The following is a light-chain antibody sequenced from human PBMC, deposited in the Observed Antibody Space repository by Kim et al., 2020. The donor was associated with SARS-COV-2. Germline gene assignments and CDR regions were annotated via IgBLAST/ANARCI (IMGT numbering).Light chain of an antibody. V-gene: IGLV4-60*03. CDR3: ETWDSNIQV. CDR1: SGYSNYF. Sequence: QPVLTQSSSASASLGSSVKLTCTLSSGYSNYFIAWHQQQPGKAPRFLMKVEGSGSYNKGGGVPDRFSGSRSGADRYLIISNLHSEDEADYYCETWDSNIQVFGGGTQLTVL. J-gene: IGLJ3*02. CDR2: VEGSGSY.